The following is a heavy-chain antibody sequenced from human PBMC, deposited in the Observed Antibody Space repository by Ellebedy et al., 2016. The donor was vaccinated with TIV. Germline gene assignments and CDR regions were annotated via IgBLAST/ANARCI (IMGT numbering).Heavy chain of an antibody. V-gene: IGHV3-49*03. CDR3: TRDQGEPPNYDFWSGYYTGIWVPGNDAFDI. Sequence: PGGSLRLSCTASGFTFGDYAMSWFRQAPGKGLEWVGFIRSKAYGGTTEYAASVKGRFTISRDDSKSISYLQMNSLKTEDTAVYYCTRDQGEPPNYDFWSGYYTGIWVPGNDAFDIWGQGTMVTVSS. CDR2: IRSKAYGGTT. J-gene: IGHJ3*02. CDR1: GFTFGDYA. D-gene: IGHD3-3*01.